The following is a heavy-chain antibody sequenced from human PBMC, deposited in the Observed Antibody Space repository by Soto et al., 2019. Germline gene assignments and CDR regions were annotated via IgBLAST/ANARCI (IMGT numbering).Heavy chain of an antibody. Sequence: ASVKVSCKASGYNFTSYAIHWVRQAPGQRLEWMGWINAGNGNTKYPQKFQGRVTITRDTSASTAYMELSSLRSEDTAGYYGARGSATDWGQGTLVTVSS. J-gene: IGHJ4*02. D-gene: IGHD5-12*01. CDR2: INAGNGNT. CDR3: ARGSATD. V-gene: IGHV1-3*01. CDR1: GYNFTSYA.